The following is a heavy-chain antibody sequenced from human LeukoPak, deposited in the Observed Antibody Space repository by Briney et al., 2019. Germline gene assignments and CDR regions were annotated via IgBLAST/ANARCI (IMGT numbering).Heavy chain of an antibody. CDR2: INPSGGST. Sequence: ASGKVSCKASGYTFTSYYMHWVRQAPGQGLEWMGIINPSGGSTSYAQKFQGRVTMTRDTSTSTVYMELSSLRSEDTAVYYCAGGASASSYYYDSSGYSGEFDYWGQGTLVTVSS. V-gene: IGHV1-46*01. CDR3: AGGASASSYYYDSSGYSGEFDY. J-gene: IGHJ4*02. D-gene: IGHD3-22*01. CDR1: GYTFTSYY.